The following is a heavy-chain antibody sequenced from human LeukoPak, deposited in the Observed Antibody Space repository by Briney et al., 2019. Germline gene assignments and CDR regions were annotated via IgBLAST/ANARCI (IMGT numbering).Heavy chain of an antibody. CDR2: ISWNSGSI. CDR1: GFTFDDYA. V-gene: IGHV3-9*01. CDR3: AKAVSRGITIFGVVRWDAFDI. J-gene: IGHJ3*02. D-gene: IGHD3-3*01. Sequence: GGSLRLSCAASGFTFDDYAMHWVRQAPGKGPEWVSGISWNSGSIGYADSVKGRFTISRDNAKNSLYLQMNSLRAEDTALYYCAKAVSRGITIFGVVRWDAFDIWGQGTMVTVSS.